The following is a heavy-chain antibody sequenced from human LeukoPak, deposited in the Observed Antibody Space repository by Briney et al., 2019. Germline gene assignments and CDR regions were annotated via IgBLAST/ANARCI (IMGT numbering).Heavy chain of an antibody. Sequence: GRSLRLSCAASGFTFSSYGMHWVRQAPGKGLEWVAVIWYDGSNKYYADSVKGRFTISRDNSKNTLYLQMNSLRAEDTAVYYCAKVQGRRDGYNWNYFDYWGQGTLVTVSS. CDR1: GFTFSSYG. CDR3: AKVQGRRDGYNWNYFDY. D-gene: IGHD5-24*01. J-gene: IGHJ4*02. V-gene: IGHV3-33*06. CDR2: IWYDGSNK.